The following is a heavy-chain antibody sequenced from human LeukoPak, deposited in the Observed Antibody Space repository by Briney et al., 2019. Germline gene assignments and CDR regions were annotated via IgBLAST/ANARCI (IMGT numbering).Heavy chain of an antibody. CDR2: ISYSGST. J-gene: IGHJ4*02. V-gene: IGHV4-59*08. CDR3: ARQELSYGSGSHFDY. D-gene: IGHD3-10*01. CDR1: GGSISIYY. Sequence: PSETLSLTCTVSGGSISIYYWTWIRQPPGKGVEWMGSISYSGSTNYSPSLEGRVTMSVDTSKNQFSLKLRAVTAADTAVYFCARQELSYGSGSHFDYWGQGILVTVSS.